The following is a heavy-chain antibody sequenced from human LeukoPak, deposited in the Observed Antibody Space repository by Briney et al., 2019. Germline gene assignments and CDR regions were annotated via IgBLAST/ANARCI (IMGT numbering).Heavy chain of an antibody. D-gene: IGHD3-22*01. CDR2: VKSKVDGGTT. V-gene: IGHV3-15*07. J-gene: IGHJ6*03. CDR3: TTDPLRTLEHYFDGTGSYYYNIDA. Sequence: GGSLRLSCAASGFTFTDYYMNRIRQAPGKGLEWVGRVKSKVDGGTTDYAATVKGRFSISRDDSSNMLYLQINSLRFEDTAVYYCTTDPLRTLEHYFDGTGSYYYNIDAWGTGTTDIVS. CDR1: GFTFTDYY.